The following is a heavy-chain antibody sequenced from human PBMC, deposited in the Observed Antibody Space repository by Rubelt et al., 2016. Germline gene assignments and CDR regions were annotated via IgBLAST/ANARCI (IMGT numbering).Heavy chain of an antibody. Sequence: QVQLQESGPGLVKPSETLFLTCTVSGYSISSGYYWGWIRQPPGKGLEWIGYIYYSGSTYYNPSLKSRVTISVDTSKNQFSLKLSSVTAADTAVYYCAREAPGRRTIFGVVLACLITGYHPTSVTVTWY. CDR3: AREAPGRRTIFGVVLACLITGYHPTSVTVTWY. CDR2: IYYSGST. CDR1: GYSISSGYY. V-gene: IGHV4-38-2*02. D-gene: IGHD3-3*01. J-gene: IGHJ2*01.